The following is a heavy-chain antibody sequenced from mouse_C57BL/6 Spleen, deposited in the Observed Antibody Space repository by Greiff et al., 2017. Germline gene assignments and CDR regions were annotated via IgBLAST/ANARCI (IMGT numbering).Heavy chain of an antibody. CDR3: AREGGSSYLCYFDG. J-gene: IGHJ2*01. CDR1: GYTFTCYW. Sequence: QVQLQQPGAELVKPGASVKLSCKASGYTFTCYWMQWVKQRPGQGLEWIGEIVPCDSYTNYTQTFKGKATFTGDTSSNTAYLHLRSLRSEDSAVDYCAREGGSSYLCYFDGWGKGTTRTVSS. D-gene: IGHD1-1*01. V-gene: IGHV1-50*01. CDR2: IVPCDSYT.